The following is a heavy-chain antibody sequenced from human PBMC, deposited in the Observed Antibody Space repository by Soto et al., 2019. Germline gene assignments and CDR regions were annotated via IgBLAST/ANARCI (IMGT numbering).Heavy chain of an antibody. CDR2: IYYSGCT. D-gene: IGHD5-18*01. CDR1: GGSISSGGYY. J-gene: IGHJ6*02. Sequence: SETLSLTCTVSGGSISSGGYYWSWIRQHPGKGLEWIGYIYYSGCTYYNPSLKSRVTISVDTSKNQFSLKLSSVTAADTAVYYCAREGEYSYGTLDVWGQGTTVTVSS. V-gene: IGHV4-31*03. CDR3: AREGEYSYGTLDV.